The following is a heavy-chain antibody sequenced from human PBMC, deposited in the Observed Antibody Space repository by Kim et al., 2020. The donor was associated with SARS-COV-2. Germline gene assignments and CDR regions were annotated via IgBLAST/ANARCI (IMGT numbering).Heavy chain of an antibody. CDR2: IYYSGST. CDR3: ARESQGSGWYDGHRGFDY. J-gene: IGHJ4*02. D-gene: IGHD6-19*01. Sequence: SETLSLTCTVSGGSISSYYWSWIRQPPGKGLEWIGYIYYSGSTNYNPSLKSRVTISVDTSKNQFSLKLSSVTAADTAVYYCARESQGSGWYDGHRGFDYWGQGTLVTVSS. CDR1: GGSISSYY. V-gene: IGHV4-59*13.